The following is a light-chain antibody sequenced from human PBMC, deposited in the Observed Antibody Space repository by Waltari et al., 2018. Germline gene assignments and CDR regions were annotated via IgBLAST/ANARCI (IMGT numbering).Light chain of an antibody. Sequence: QSALTQPPSVSGSPGQSVTISCSGTNSDVGGYNYFSWYQQHPGKAPKLIISDVTKRPSGVPGRFSGSKSGNTASLTISGLQTEDEADYYCCSYAGTYTYVFGGGTKVTVL. V-gene: IGLV2-11*01. CDR3: CSYAGTYTYV. J-gene: IGLJ1*01. CDR2: DVT. CDR1: NSDVGGYNY.